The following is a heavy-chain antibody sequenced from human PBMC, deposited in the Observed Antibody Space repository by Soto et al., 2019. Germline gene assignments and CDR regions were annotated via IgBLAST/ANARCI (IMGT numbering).Heavy chain of an antibody. D-gene: IGHD2-2*01. CDR1: GFTFSSYG. CDR2: ISYDGSNK. CDR3: AKAPVVPAGIWYYYYGMDV. Sequence: QVQLVESGGGVVQPGRSLRLSCAASGFTFSSYGMHWVRQAPGKGLEWVAVISYDGSNKYYADSVKGRFTISRDNSKNTLYLQMNSLRAEDTAVYYCAKAPVVPAGIWYYYYGMDVW. J-gene: IGHJ6*01. V-gene: IGHV3-30*18.